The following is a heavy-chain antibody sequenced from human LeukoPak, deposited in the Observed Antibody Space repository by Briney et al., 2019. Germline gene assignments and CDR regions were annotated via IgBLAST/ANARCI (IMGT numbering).Heavy chain of an antibody. V-gene: IGHV5-51*01. CDR1: GYSFTNYW. J-gene: IGHJ4*02. D-gene: IGHD2-15*01. Sequence: GESLKISCKGSGYSFTNYWIGWVRQMPGKGLEWMGSIHPSDSDTRYSPSFQGQVTISAGKSISTAYLQWSSLKASDTAMFYCARRYCSGGSCNFDYWGQGTLVTVSS. CDR3: ARRYCSGGSCNFDY. CDR2: IHPSDSDT.